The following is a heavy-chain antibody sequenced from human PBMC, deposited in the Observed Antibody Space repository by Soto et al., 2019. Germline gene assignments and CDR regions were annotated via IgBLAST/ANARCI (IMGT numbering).Heavy chain of an antibody. V-gene: IGHV1-18*01. CDR2: ISAYNGNT. CDR3: ARSGYVDNYYSGMDV. J-gene: IGHJ6*02. Sequence: ASVKVSCKASGYTFTSYGISWVRQAPGQGLEWMGWISAYNGNTNYAQKLQGRVTMTTDTSTSTAYMELRSLRSDDTAVYYCARSGYVDNYYSGMDVWGQGTTVTVYS. CDR1: GYTFTSYG. D-gene: IGHD5-12*01.